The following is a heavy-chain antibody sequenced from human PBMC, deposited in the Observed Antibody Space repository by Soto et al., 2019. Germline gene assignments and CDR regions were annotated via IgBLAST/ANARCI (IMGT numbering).Heavy chain of an antibody. J-gene: IGHJ4*02. Sequence: PGGSLRLSCAASGFTFSSHSINWVRQAPGKGLEWVSYISGSGATKYYADSVKGRFTISRDNARNSLYLQMNSLKTEDTAVYYCVRATYFSDSSGYTRCFDYWGQGALVTVSS. CDR1: GFTFSSHS. CDR2: ISGSGATK. CDR3: VRATYFSDSSGYTRCFDY. V-gene: IGHV3-48*01. D-gene: IGHD3-22*01.